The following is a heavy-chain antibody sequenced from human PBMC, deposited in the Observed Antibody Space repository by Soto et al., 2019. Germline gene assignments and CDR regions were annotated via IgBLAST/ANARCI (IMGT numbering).Heavy chain of an antibody. V-gene: IGHV3-30*18. J-gene: IGHJ4*02. CDR3: AKDHTPYISGWYFY. CDR2: ISYDGSNK. Sequence: QVQLVESGGGVVQPGRSLRLSCAASGFTFSSYGMHWVRQAPGKGLEWVAVISYDGSNKYYADSVKGRFIISRDNSKNTLYLQMNSLRAEDTAGYYCAKDHTPYISGWYFYWGQGTLVTVSS. CDR1: GFTFSSYG. D-gene: IGHD6-19*01.